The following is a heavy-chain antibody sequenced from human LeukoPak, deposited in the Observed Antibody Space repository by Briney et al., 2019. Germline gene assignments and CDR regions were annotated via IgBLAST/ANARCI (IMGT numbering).Heavy chain of an antibody. J-gene: IGHJ3*01. V-gene: IGHV3-33*01. CDR3: ARYYGDTTNALDF. CDR2: IWYDGSQK. Sequence: GRSLRLSCAASGFTFSSYGMHWVRQAPGKGLEWVADIWYDGSQKYYADSVKGRFTISRDNYENTLYLQMNSLRAEDTAVYYCARYYGDTTNALDFWGQGTMVTVSS. D-gene: IGHD2-21*01. CDR1: GFTFSSYG.